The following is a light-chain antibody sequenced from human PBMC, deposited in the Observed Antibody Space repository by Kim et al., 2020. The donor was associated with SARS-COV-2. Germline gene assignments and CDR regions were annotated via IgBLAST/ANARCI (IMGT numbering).Light chain of an antibody. CDR2: GAS. Sequence: LSPAERATLSCRASQSVSSSYLAWYQQKPGQAPRLLTYGASSRATGIPDRFSGSGSGTDFTLTISRLEPEDFAVYYCQQYGSSSYTFGQGTKLEIK. CDR3: QQYGSSSYT. J-gene: IGKJ2*01. CDR1: QSVSSSY. V-gene: IGKV3-20*01.